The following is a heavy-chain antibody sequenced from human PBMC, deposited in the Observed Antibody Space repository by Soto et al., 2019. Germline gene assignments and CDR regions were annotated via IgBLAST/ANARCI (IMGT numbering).Heavy chain of an antibody. J-gene: IGHJ5*02. CDR2: TYFRSKWYN. V-gene: IGHV6-1*01. CDR3: AKGDNPGTKLDSAFEP. D-gene: IGHD1-1*01. Sequence: SQTLSLTCAISGDSVSSNTASWNWIRQSPSRGLEWLGRTYFRSKWYNDYAVSVKSRIIINPDTSNNQFSLQLNSVTPEDTAVYFCAKGDNPGTKLDSAFEPWGQGIMVTVSS. CDR1: GDSVSSNTAS.